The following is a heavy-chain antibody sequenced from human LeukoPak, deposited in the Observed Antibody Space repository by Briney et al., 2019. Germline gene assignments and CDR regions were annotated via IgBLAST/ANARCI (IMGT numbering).Heavy chain of an antibody. CDR1: GFTFSDYS. J-gene: IGHJ4*02. CDR3: ARDRSGSYPYYFDY. V-gene: IGHV3-21*01. D-gene: IGHD1-26*01. Sequence: GGSLRLSWAASGFTFSDYSMNWVRQAPGKGLEWVSSISSRSAYIHYTDSVKGRFNISTDNAENSLYLQMNNLRADDTAVYYCARDRSGSYPYYFDYWGQGTLVTVSS. CDR2: ISSRSAYI.